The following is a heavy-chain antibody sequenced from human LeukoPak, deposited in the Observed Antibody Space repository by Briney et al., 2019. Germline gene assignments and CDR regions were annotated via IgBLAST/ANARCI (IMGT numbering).Heavy chain of an antibody. D-gene: IGHD7-27*01. Sequence: AGRSLRLSCAASGFTFSSYAMHWVRQAPGKGLEWVAVISYDGSNKYYADSVKGRFTISRDNSKNTLYLQMNSLRAEDTAVYYCARDYRQNWGSHYYYGMDVWGQGTTVTVSS. CDR2: ISYDGSNK. CDR3: ARDYRQNWGSHYYYGMDV. J-gene: IGHJ6*02. CDR1: GFTFSSYA. V-gene: IGHV3-30-3*01.